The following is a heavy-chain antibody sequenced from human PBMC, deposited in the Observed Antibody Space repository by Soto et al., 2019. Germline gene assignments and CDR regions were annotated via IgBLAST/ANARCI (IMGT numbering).Heavy chain of an antibody. CDR2: INGDGTRT. D-gene: IGHD5-12*01. CDR1: GFTFSTYW. J-gene: IGHJ4*02. V-gene: IGHV3-74*01. Sequence: EVQLVESGGGLVQPGGSLRLSCVASGFTFSTYWMHWVRQAPGKGLVWVSRINGDGTRTTYVDSVEGRFTISRDNAKNTLYLQMNSLRAEDTAVYFCVRVPTGGYAFSLDDYWGQGTLVTVSS. CDR3: VRVPTGGYAFSLDDY.